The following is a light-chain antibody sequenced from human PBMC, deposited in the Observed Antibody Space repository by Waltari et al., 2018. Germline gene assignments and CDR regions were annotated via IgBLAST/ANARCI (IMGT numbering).Light chain of an antibody. Sequence: SYELSQPPSVSVSPGQTASITCSGATLGANYAYWYQHKAGQSPVLVIYQDKKRPSGIPERFSGSNSGDTATLTISGTQAMDEADYYCHVWDSSTVVFGGGTKLTVL. V-gene: IGLV3-1*01. CDR2: QDK. CDR1: TLGANY. CDR3: HVWDSSTVV. J-gene: IGLJ3*02.